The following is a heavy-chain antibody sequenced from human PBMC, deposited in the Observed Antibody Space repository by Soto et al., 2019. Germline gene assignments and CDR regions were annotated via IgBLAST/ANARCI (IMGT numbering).Heavy chain of an antibody. Sequence: SETLSLTCAVSGGSINNNNWWSWVRQPPGKGLEWIGEIFQSGSTNYNPSLKSRVTISLDISKNQFSLKLTSVTAADTAVYYCARGKGQLTVFDYWGQGTLVTAPQ. J-gene: IGHJ4*02. D-gene: IGHD6-6*01. CDR1: GGSINNNNW. CDR2: IFQSGST. V-gene: IGHV4-4*02. CDR3: ARGKGQLTVFDY.